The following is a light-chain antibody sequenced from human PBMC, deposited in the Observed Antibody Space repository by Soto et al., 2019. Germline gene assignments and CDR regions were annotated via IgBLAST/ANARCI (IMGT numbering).Light chain of an antibody. CDR1: QSISSW. V-gene: IGKV1-5*03. J-gene: IGKJ1*01. CDR2: KAS. Sequence: EIQMTQSPSTLSASVGDRVTITCRASQSISSWLAWYQQKPGKAPKLLIYKASSLESGVPSRFSGSGSGTEYTLTISSLQPDDFATYYCQQYNSYSTFGQGTKVDIK. CDR3: QQYNSYST.